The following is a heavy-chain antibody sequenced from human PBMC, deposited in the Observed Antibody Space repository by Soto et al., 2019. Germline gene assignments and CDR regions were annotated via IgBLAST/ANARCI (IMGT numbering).Heavy chain of an antibody. CDR2: ISWNSGSI. CDR1: GFTFDDYA. CDR3: AKGGSSGWPYYYGMDV. J-gene: IGHJ6*02. V-gene: IGHV3-9*01. D-gene: IGHD6-19*01. Sequence: EVQLVESGGGLVQPGRSLRLSCAASGFTFDDYAMHWVQQAPGKGLEWVSGISWNSGSIGYADSVKGRFTISRDNAKNSLYLQMNSLRAEDTALYYCAKGGSSGWPYYYGMDVWGQGTTVTVSS.